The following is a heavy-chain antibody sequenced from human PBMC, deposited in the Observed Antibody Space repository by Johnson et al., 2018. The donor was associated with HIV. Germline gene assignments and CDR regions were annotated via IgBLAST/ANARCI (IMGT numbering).Heavy chain of an antibody. Sequence: QVQLVESGGGLVQPGRSLRLSCAASGFTFSDYYMSWIRQAPGKGLEWVSHISSSGSTIYYADSVKGRFTNSRGNAKNSLYLQMKSLRVEDTAVYYCANDDSPSGAFDLWGQCTMVFVSS. CDR3: ANDDSPSGAFDL. D-gene: IGHD3-10*01. J-gene: IGHJ3*01. V-gene: IGHV3-11*04. CDR1: GFTFSDYY. CDR2: ISSSGSTI.